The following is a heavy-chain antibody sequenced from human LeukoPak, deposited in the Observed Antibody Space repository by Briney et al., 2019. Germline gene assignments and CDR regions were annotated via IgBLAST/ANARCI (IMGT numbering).Heavy chain of an antibody. CDR2: IYYSGST. CDR1: GGSISSSSYY. Sequence: SETLSLTCTVSGGSISSSSYYWGWIRQPPGKGLEWIGSIYYSGSTYYNPSLKSRVTISVDTSKNQFSLKLSSVTAADTAVYYCARVGVESYYYYYMDVWGKGTTVTVSS. D-gene: IGHD2-15*01. CDR3: ARVGVESYYYYYMDV. V-gene: IGHV4-39*01. J-gene: IGHJ6*03.